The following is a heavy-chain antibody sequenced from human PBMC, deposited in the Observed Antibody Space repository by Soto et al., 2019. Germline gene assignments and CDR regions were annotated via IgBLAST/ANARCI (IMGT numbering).Heavy chain of an antibody. V-gene: IGHV4-31*03. CDR2: IYYSGST. D-gene: IGHD3-10*01. Sequence: SETLSLTCTVSGGSSISGGYCWSWIRKHPGKGLEWIGYIYYSGSTYYNPSLKSRVTISVDTSKNQFSLKLSSVTAADTAVYYCAREWYYYGSGSYSAFDIWGQGTMVTV. J-gene: IGHJ3*02. CDR3: AREWYYYGSGSYSAFDI. CDR1: GGSSISGGYC.